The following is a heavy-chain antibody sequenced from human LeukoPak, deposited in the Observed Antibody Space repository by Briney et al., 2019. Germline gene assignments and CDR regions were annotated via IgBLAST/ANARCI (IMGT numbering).Heavy chain of an antibody. CDR1: GFTFSSYG. CDR3: AKDRVNFGVVLYGMDV. J-gene: IGHJ6*02. V-gene: IGHV3-30*18. CDR2: ISYDGSNK. Sequence: GRSLRLSCAASGFTFSSYGMHWVRQAPGKGLEWVAVISYDGSNKYYADSVKGRFTISRDNSKNTLYLQMNSLRAEDTAVYYCAKDRVNFGVVLYGMDVWGQGTTVTVSS. D-gene: IGHD3-3*01.